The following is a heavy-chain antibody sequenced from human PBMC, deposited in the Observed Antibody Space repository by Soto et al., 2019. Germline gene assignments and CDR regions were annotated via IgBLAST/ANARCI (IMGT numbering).Heavy chain of an antibody. J-gene: IGHJ6*02. CDR3: TSTTKLTYYYYYGMDV. CDR1: GFTFGDYA. V-gene: IGHV3-49*03. Sequence: GGSLRLSCTASGFTFGDYAMSWFRQAPGKGLEWVGFIRSRAYGGTTEYAASVKGRFTISRDDSKSIAYLQMNSLKTEDTAVYYCTSTTKLTYYYYYGMDVWGQGTTVTVSS. CDR2: IRSRAYGGTT. D-gene: IGHD1-1*01.